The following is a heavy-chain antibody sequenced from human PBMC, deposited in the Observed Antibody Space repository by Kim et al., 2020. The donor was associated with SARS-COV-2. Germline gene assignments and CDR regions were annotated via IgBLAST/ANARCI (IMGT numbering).Heavy chain of an antibody. D-gene: IGHD3-22*01. V-gene: IGHV3-7*01. CDR3: ARVNVGNYYDSIGYGLFDY. Sequence: GGSLRLSCAASGFTFSSYWMSWVRQAPGKGLEWVANIKQAGSEKYYVDSVKGRFTISRDNAKNSLYLQMNSLRAEDTAVYYCARVNVGNYYDSIGYGLFDYWGQGTLVTVAS. J-gene: IGHJ4*02. CDR1: GFTFSSYW. CDR2: IKQAGSEK.